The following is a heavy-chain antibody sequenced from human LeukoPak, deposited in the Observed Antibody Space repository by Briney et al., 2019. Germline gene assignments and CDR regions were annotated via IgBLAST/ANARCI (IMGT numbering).Heavy chain of an antibody. CDR3: ARGDSSSWTGYYYYYYGMDV. V-gene: IGHV1-8*01. CDR2: MNPNSGNT. D-gene: IGHD6-13*01. Sequence: APVKVSCKASGYTFTSYDINWVRQATGQGLEWMGWMNPNSGNTGYAQKFQGRVTMTRNTSISTAYMELSSLRSEDTAVYYCARGDSSSWTGYYYYYYGMDVWGQGTTVTVSS. J-gene: IGHJ6*02. CDR1: GYTFTSYD.